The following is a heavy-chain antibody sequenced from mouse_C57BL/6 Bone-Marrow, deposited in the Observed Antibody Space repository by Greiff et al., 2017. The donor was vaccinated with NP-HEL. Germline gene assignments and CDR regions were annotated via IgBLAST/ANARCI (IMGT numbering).Heavy chain of an antibody. V-gene: IGHV5-16*01. Sequence: EVNVVESEGGLVQPGSSMKLSCTASGFTFSDYYMAWVRQVPEKGLEWVANINYDGSSTYYLDSLKSRFIISRDNAKNILYLQMSSLKSEDTATYYCAREGYYGGGAMDYWGQGTSVTVSS. CDR3: AREGYYGGGAMDY. D-gene: IGHD1-1*01. CDR1: GFTFSDYY. J-gene: IGHJ4*01. CDR2: INYDGSST.